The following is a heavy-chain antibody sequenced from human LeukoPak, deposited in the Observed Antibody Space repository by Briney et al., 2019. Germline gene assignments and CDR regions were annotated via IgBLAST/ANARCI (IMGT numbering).Heavy chain of an antibody. J-gene: IGHJ4*02. D-gene: IGHD3-22*01. CDR3: AKDQSIEKWLSFHY. CDR2: ISGSGVYT. CDR1: GFIFSKYA. Sequence: GGSLRLSCGASGFIFSKYAMSWVRQAPGKGLERVSAISGSGVYTYYADSVKGRFTISRDNSKNMIYLQMNSLRVEDTAVYYCAKDQSIEKWLSFHYWGQGTLVTVSS. V-gene: IGHV3-23*01.